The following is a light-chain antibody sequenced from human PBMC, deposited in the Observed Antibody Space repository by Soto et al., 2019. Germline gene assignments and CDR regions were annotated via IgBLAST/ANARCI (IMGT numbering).Light chain of an antibody. J-gene: IGKJ2*01. Sequence: DIQMTQSPSTLSASVGDRVTITCRASESIKTWLAWYQQRPGKAPNLLIYKASSLQSGVSSRFSGSGSGTEFTLIISSLQPDDSATYYCQQYNVYPYTFGQGTK. CDR2: KAS. CDR3: QQYNVYPYT. V-gene: IGKV1-5*03. CDR1: ESIKTW.